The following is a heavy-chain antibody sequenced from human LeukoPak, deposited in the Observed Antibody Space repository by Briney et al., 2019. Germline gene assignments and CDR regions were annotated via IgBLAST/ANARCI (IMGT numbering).Heavy chain of an antibody. J-gene: IGHJ5*02. V-gene: IGHV1-46*03. CDR2: INPSGSST. D-gene: IGHD3-10*01. Sequence: ASVKVSCKASGYTFTSYYIHWVRQAPGQGLEWMGIINPSGSSTSYAQKSQDRVTMTRDTSTSTVYMELSSLRSDDTAVYYCSKESEGWFDPWGQGTLVTVSS. CDR3: SKESEGWFDP. CDR1: GYTFTSYY.